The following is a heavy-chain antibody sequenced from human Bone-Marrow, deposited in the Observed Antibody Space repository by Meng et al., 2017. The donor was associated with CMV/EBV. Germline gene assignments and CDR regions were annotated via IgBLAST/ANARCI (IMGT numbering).Heavy chain of an antibody. CDR1: GGSISSYY. CDR3: ARKGLDYSIFN. Sequence: SETLSLTCTVSGGSISSYYWSWIRQPPGKGLEWIGYIYYSGSTNYNPSLKSRVTISVDTSKNQFSLKPSSVTAADTAVYYCARKGLDYSIFNWGQGTLVTVSS. CDR2: IYYSGST. D-gene: IGHD4-11*01. J-gene: IGHJ4*02. V-gene: IGHV4-59*01.